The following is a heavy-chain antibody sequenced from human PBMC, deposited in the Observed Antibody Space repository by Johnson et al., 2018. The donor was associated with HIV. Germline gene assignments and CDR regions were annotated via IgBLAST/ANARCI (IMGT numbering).Heavy chain of an antibody. CDR1: GFSFSNYA. CDR3: AKDFLHGQYTGIFDT. J-gene: IGHJ3*02. V-gene: IGHV3-30-3*01. D-gene: IGHD7-27*01. Sequence: QVQLVESGGGVVQPERSLRLSCAASGFSFSNYAIHWVRQAPGTGLECVAAISYDGGTTYSSDSVKGRFTISRDNSKNSLYLQLNSLRPEDTAVFYCAKDFLHGQYTGIFDTWGQGSVVTVSS. CDR2: ISYDGGTT.